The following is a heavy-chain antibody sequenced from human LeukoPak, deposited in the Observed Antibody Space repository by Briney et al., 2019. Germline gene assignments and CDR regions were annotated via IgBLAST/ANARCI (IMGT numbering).Heavy chain of an antibody. Sequence: GGSLRLSCAATGFTFSSYAMSCVRQAPGKGLEWVSAISGSGGSTYYADSVKGRFTISRDNSKNTLYLQMNSLRAEDTAVYYCAKAGGYSSSWRYYYYYYMDVWGKGTTVTVSS. J-gene: IGHJ6*03. CDR2: ISGSGGST. V-gene: IGHV3-23*01. D-gene: IGHD6-13*01. CDR3: AKAGGYSSSWRYYYYYYMDV. CDR1: GFTFSSYA.